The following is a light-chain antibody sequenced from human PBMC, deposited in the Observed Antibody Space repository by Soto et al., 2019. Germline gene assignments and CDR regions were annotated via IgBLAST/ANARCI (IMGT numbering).Light chain of an antibody. CDR3: SSHTSSSTSYV. V-gene: IGLV2-14*01. Sequence: LTQPASVSGSPGQSITISCTGTRXDVGGYNYVSWYQQHPGKAPKLMIYDVSNRPSGVSNRFSGSKSGDTASLTISGLQAEDEADYYCSSHTSSSTSYVFGTGTKVTVL. J-gene: IGLJ1*01. CDR1: RXDVGGYNY. CDR2: DVS.